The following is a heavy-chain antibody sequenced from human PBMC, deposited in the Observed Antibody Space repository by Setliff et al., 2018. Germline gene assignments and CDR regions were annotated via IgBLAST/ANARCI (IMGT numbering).Heavy chain of an antibody. Sequence: PGGSLRLSCAAPGFTFSTYRMHWVRQAPGKGLEWVAVIWDDGVKKYHADSVKGRFTISRDNSKNSLYLQMNSLRAEDTAVYYCARVGEYRFLEWFMNYYYNYMDAWGKGTTVTVSS. V-gene: IGHV3-33*08. J-gene: IGHJ6*03. CDR3: ARVGEYRFLEWFMNYYYNYMDA. CDR2: IWDDGVKK. D-gene: IGHD3-3*01. CDR1: GFTFSTYR.